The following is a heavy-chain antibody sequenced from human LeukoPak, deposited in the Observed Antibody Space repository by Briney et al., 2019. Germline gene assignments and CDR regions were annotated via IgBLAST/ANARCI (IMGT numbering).Heavy chain of an antibody. CDR2: IYTSGST. Sequence: SQTLSLTCTVSGGSISSGSYYWSWIRKPAGKGLEWIGRIYTSGSTNYNPSLKSRVTISVDTSKNQFSLKLSSVTAADTAVYYCARDRPTYYDSSGYYLESDYWGQGTLVTVSS. J-gene: IGHJ4*02. D-gene: IGHD3-22*01. CDR3: ARDRPTYYDSSGYYLESDY. CDR1: GGSISSGSYY. V-gene: IGHV4-61*02.